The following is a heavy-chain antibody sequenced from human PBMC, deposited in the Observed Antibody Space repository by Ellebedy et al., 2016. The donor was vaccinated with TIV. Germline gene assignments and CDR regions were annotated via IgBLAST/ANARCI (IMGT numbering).Heavy chain of an antibody. J-gene: IGHJ4*02. V-gene: IGHV4-59*12. Sequence: SETLSLXXTVSGGSMNNDCWSWIRQPPGKGLEWVGYVCHSGSPNNNPSLKSRLTMSLDTSKNQFSLQLTSVTAADTAMYYCAREALYGDHDFSDYWGQGTLVTVSS. CDR3: AREALYGDHDFSDY. CDR2: VCHSGSP. D-gene: IGHD4-17*01. CDR1: GGSMNNDC.